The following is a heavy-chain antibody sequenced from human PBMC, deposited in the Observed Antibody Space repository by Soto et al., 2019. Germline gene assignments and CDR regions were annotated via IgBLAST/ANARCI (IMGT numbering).Heavy chain of an antibody. Sequence: QVQLVQSGAEVKKPGASVKVSCKASGYTFTSYDINWVRQATGQGLEWMGGIIPIFGTANHAQKFQGRVTIIADESTSTVYMELSSLRSDDTAIYYCARGWGYDSTDYYYAYWGQGTLVIVSS. CDR1: GYTFTSYD. CDR2: IIPIFGTA. V-gene: IGHV1-69*01. CDR3: ARGWGYDSTDYYYAY. D-gene: IGHD3-22*01. J-gene: IGHJ4*02.